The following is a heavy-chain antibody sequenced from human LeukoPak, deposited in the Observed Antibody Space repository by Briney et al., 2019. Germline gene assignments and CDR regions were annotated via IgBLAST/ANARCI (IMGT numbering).Heavy chain of an antibody. D-gene: IGHD2-15*01. CDR1: GFTFSSYA. V-gene: IGHV3-30*04. CDR3: ARGLLRRRGGSCQIDY. CDR2: ISYDGSNK. J-gene: IGHJ4*02. Sequence: GRSLRLSCAASGFTFSSYAMHWVRQAPGKGLEWVAVISYDGSNKYYADSVKGRFTIPRDNSKNTLYLQMNSLRAEDTAVYYCARGLLRRRGGSCQIDYWGQGTLVTVSS.